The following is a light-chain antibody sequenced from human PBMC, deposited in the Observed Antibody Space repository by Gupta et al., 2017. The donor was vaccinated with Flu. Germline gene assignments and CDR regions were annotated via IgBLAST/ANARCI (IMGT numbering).Light chain of an antibody. CDR3: QQYENWPRT. V-gene: IGKV3-15*01. J-gene: IGKJ1*01. CDR1: QSVSSN. CDR2: GAS. Sequence: EIVMTQSPDTLSVSPGERATLSCRASQSVSSNLAWYQQKPGQAPRLLIYGASTRATGIPARFSGSGSGTEFTLTISSLQSEDFAVYHCQQYENWPRTFGQGTKEEIK.